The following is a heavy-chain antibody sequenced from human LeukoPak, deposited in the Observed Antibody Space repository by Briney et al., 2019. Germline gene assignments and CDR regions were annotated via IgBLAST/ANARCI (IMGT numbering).Heavy chain of an antibody. D-gene: IGHD7-27*01. CDR1: GGSISSYY. Sequence: SETLSLTCTVSGGSISSYYWSWIRQPPGKGMEWIGYIYYSGSTNYNPSLKSRVTISVDTSKNQFSLKLSSVTAADTAVYYCARLPGDHGPNFDYWGQGTLVTVSS. V-gene: IGHV4-59*01. CDR3: ARLPGDHGPNFDY. CDR2: IYYSGST. J-gene: IGHJ4*02.